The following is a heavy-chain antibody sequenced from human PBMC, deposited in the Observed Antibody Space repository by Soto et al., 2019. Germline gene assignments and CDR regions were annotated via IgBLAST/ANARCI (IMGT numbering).Heavy chain of an antibody. D-gene: IGHD2-15*01. CDR3: ARFYWVRRVRWFYP. CDR1: GGSISSSNW. Sequence: SKTPSLTCAASGGSISSSNWWSWVRQPPGKGLEWIGEISHSGSANYNPSLKTRVTLSIDKSKNHFSLRVASVTPADTAVYYCARFYWVRRVRWFYPWGHGISVSVAS. V-gene: IGHV4-4*02. CDR2: ISHSGSA. J-gene: IGHJ5*02.